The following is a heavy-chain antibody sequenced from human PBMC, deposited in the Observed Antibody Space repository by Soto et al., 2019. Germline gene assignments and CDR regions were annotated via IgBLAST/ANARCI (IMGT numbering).Heavy chain of an antibody. D-gene: IGHD5-18*01. J-gene: IGHJ6*02. CDR3: ARAPGYSYGPAAYYGMDV. CDR1: GGTFINYG. V-gene: IGHV1-69*05. CDR2: IMPVFDTV. Sequence: SVKVSCKASGGTFINYGVSWVRQAPGQGLEWMGGIMPVFDTVDYAQKFQGRVTMTRDTSTSTVYMELSSLRSEDTAVYYCARAPGYSYGPAAYYGMDVWGQGTTVTVSS.